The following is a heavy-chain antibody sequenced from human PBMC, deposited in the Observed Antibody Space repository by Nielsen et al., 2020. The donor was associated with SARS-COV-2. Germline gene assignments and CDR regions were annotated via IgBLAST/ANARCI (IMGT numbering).Heavy chain of an antibody. D-gene: IGHD6-13*01. J-gene: IGHJ6*02. CDR2: ISSSSSTI. Sequence: GESLKISCAASGFTFSSYSMNWVRQAPGKGLEWVSYISSSSSTIYYADSVKGRFTISRDNSKNSLYLQMNSLRAEDTAVYYCAREPQQLVRTGYYYYYGMDVWGQGTTVTVSS. CDR1: GFTFSSYS. V-gene: IGHV3-48*01. CDR3: AREPQQLVRTGYYYYYGMDV.